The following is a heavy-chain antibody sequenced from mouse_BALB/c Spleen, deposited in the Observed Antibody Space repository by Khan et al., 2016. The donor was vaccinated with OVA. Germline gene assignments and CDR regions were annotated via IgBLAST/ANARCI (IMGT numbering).Heavy chain of an antibody. Sequence: EVQLQESGPGLVKPSQSLSLTCTVTGYSITSEYTWNWIRPFPGNKLEWMGFISYSGNPRYNPSPKSRISITRDPSKNHFFLQLNSVTSEDTATNYCAKKDYYDYDPFPYWGQGTLVTVSA. CDR1: GYSITSEYT. CDR2: ISYSGNP. J-gene: IGHJ3*01. CDR3: AKKDYYDYDPFPY. V-gene: IGHV3-2*02. D-gene: IGHD2-4*01.